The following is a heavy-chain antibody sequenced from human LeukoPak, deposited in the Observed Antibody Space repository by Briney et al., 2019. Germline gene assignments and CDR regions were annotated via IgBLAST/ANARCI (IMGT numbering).Heavy chain of an antibody. CDR2: IIPILGIA. J-gene: IGHJ4*02. V-gene: IGHV1-69*04. D-gene: IGHD4/OR15-4a*01. CDR1: GGTFSSYA. Sequence: SVKVSCKASGGTFSSYAISWVRQAPGQGLEWMGRIIPILGIANYAQKFQGRVMITADKSTSTAYMELSSLRSEDTAVYYCARDQGDNYPFDYWGQGTLVTVSS. CDR3: ARDQGDNYPFDY.